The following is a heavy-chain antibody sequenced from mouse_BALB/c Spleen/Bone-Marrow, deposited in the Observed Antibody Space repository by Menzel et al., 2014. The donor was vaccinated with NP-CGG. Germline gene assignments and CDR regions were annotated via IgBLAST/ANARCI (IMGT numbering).Heavy chain of an antibody. CDR2: SRNKPKDYTT. J-gene: IGHJ3*01. CDR1: GFTFSAFY. CDR3: ARDVGYGNCFSY. D-gene: IGHD2-10*02. Sequence: EVHLVESGGGLVQPVGSLRLSCATSGFTFSAFYMEWVRQPPGKRLEWIAASRNKPKDYTTEYSASVKGRFIVSRDTSQSILYLQMNALRAEDTAIYYCARDVGYGNCFSYWGQGTLVTVSA. V-gene: IGHV7-1*02.